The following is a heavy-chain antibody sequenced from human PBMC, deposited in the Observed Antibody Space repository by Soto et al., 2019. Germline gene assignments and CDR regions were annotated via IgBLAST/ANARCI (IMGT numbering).Heavy chain of an antibody. D-gene: IGHD2-2*01. Sequence: ASVKVSCKASGGTFSDYIISWLRQAPGQGLEWMGKVIPFQNTTNYAQKLQGRVTVTTDTSTSTAYMELRSLRSDDTAVYYCARVGGCSSTSCYEGFDYWGQGTLVTVSS. CDR3: ARVGGCSSTSCYEGFDY. J-gene: IGHJ4*02. V-gene: IGHV1-18*01. CDR2: VIPFQNTT. CDR1: GGTFSDYI.